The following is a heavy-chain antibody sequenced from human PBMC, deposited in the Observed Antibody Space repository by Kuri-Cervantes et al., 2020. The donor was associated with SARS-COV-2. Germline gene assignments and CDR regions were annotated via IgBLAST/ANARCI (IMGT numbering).Heavy chain of an antibody. CDR2: IYPGDSDT. CDR1: GYSFTSYW. CDR3: ARPHSGSYLLVDY. D-gene: IGHD1-26*01. V-gene: IGHV5-51*01. Sequence: KVSCKGSGYSFTSYWIGWVRQMPGKGLEWMGIIYPGDSDTRYSPSFQGQVTISADKSISTAYLQWSSLKAPDTAMYYCARPHSGSYLLVDYWGQGTLVTVSS. J-gene: IGHJ4*02.